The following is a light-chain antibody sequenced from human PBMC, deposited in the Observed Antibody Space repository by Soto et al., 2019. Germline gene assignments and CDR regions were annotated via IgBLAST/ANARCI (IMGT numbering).Light chain of an antibody. CDR2: EVT. CDR1: SSDVGSHNL. J-gene: IGLJ7*01. V-gene: IGLV2-23*02. Sequence: QSALTQPASVSGSPGQSITISCTGTSSDVGSHNLVSWYQQHPGQAPKLMIYEVTKRPLGVSTRFSASKSGSTASLTISGLQAEDEADYYCCSYGGSRAVFGGGTPLTVL. CDR3: CSYGGSRAV.